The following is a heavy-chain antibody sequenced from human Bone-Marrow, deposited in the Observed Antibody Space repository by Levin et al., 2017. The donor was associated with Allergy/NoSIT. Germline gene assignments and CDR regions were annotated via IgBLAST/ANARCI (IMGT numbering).Heavy chain of an antibody. V-gene: IGHV4-59*01. D-gene: IGHD6-6*01. Sequence: SETLSLTCTVSGGSISSYYWSWIRQPPGKGLEWIGYIYYSGSTNYNPSLKSRVTISVDTSKNQFSLKLSSVTAADTAVYYCARGGIAARPSEFDPWGQGTLVTVSS. CDR3: ARGGIAARPSEFDP. J-gene: IGHJ5*02. CDR1: GGSISSYY. CDR2: IYYSGST.